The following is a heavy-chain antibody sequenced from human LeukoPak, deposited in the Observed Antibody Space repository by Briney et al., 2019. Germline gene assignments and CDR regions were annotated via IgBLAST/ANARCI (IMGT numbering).Heavy chain of an antibody. CDR1: GGYISSYY. CDR2: IYYGGSP. V-gene: IGHV4-59*01. CDR3: ARGAILTGTSL. Sequence: ASETLSLTCTVSGGYISSYYWSWIRQPPGKGLEWIGYIYYGGSPKYNPSLKSRVTISLDTSKSQFSLNLTSVTAADTAMYYCARGAILTGTSLWGKGTTVTISS. J-gene: IGHJ6*04. D-gene: IGHD3-9*01.